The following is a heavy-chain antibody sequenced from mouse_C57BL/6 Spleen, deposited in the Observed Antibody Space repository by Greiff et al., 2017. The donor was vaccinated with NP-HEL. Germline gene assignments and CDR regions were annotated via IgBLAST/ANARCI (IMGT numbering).Heavy chain of an antibody. D-gene: IGHD1-1*01. CDR2: ISYSGST. J-gene: IGHJ1*03. CDR1: GYSITSGYD. Sequence: VQLQQSGPGMVKPSQSLSLTCTVTGYSITSGYDWHWIRHFPGNKLEWMGYISYSGSTNYNPSLKSRISITHDTSKNHFFLKLNSVTTEDTATYYCARGDYYGSSYDWYFDVWGTGTTVTVSS. CDR3: ARGDYYGSSYDWYFDV. V-gene: IGHV3-1*01.